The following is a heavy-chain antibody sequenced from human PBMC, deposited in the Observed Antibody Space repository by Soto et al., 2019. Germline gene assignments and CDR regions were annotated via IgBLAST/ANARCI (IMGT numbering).Heavy chain of an antibody. Sequence: QVQLVQSGAEVKKPGASVKVYCKASGYTFTSYGISWVRQAPGQGLEWMGWISAYNGNTNYAQKLQGRVTMTTDTSTSTAYMELRSLRSDDTAGYYCARARYSSSWYGRGDYYYGMDVWGQGTTVTVSS. CDR1: GYTFTSYG. D-gene: IGHD6-13*01. J-gene: IGHJ6*02. CDR2: ISAYNGNT. V-gene: IGHV1-18*04. CDR3: ARARYSSSWYGRGDYYYGMDV.